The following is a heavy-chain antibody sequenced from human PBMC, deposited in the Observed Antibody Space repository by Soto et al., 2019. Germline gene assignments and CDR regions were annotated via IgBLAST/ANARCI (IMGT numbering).Heavy chain of an antibody. J-gene: IGHJ4*02. CDR2: IYYSGST. CDR3: ARVGALWWAHGRVTDY. D-gene: IGHD2-21*01. CDR1: GGSISSGDYY. Sequence: SETLSLTCTVSGGSISSGDYYWSWIRQPPGKGLEWIGYIYYSGSTYYNPSLKSRVTISVDTSKNQFSLKLSSVTAADTAVYYCARVGALWWAHGRVTDYWGQGTLVTVSS. V-gene: IGHV4-30-4*01.